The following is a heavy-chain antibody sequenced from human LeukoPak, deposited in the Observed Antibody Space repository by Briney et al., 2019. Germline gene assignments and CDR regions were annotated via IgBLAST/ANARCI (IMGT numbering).Heavy chain of an antibody. Sequence: GGSLRLSCAASGFTVGSNYMSWVRQAPGKGLEWVSSINPSSGNTYYADSVKGRFTISGDNSKNTLYLQMNSLRAEDTAVYYCAKEHMAAAVYYFDYWGQGTLVTVS. CDR1: GFTVGSNY. CDR3: AKEHMAAAVYYFDY. J-gene: IGHJ4*02. D-gene: IGHD2-15*01. CDR2: INPSSGNT. V-gene: IGHV3-53*01.